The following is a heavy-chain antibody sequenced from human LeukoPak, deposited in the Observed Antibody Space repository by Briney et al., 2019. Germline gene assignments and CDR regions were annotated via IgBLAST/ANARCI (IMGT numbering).Heavy chain of an antibody. J-gene: IGHJ6*02. CDR2: IKQDGSEK. V-gene: IGHV3-7*01. Sequence: GGSLRLSCAASGFTFSSYWMSWVRQAPGKGLEWVANIKQDGSEKYYVDSVKGRFTISRDNAKNSLYLQMNSLRAEDTAVYYCAREGFDFWSGYHYYYYGMDVWGQGTTVTVSS. CDR1: GFTFSSYW. D-gene: IGHD3-3*01. CDR3: AREGFDFWSGYHYYYYGMDV.